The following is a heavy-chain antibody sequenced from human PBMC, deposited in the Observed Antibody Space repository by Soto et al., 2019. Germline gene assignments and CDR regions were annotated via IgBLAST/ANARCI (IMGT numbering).Heavy chain of an antibody. CDR1: VDTFTTYR. D-gene: IGHD2-2*01. CDR3: AREYCTSTSCYGVDY. CDR2: ISGYNDNT. V-gene: IGHV1-18*01. Sequence: QVQLVQSGAEVKMPGASVKVSCKASVDTFTTYRISWVRQAPGQGLEWMGWISGYNDNTKYAQKFQGRVIMTADTSTSTAYMELRTLSSDDTAVYYCAREYCTSTSCYGVDYWGQGTLVTVSS. J-gene: IGHJ4*02.